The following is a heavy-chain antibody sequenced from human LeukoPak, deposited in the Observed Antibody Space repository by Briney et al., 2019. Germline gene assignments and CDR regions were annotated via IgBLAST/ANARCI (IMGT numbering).Heavy chain of an antibody. Sequence: SETLSLTCAVYGGSFSGYYWSWIRQPPGKGLEWIGEINHSGSTYYNPSLKSRVTISVDTSKNQFSLKLSSVTAADTAVYYCARIMAPRIAAAGIFDYWGQGTLVTVSS. V-gene: IGHV4-34*01. J-gene: IGHJ4*02. CDR1: GGSFSGYY. CDR2: INHSGST. D-gene: IGHD6-13*01. CDR3: ARIMAPRIAAAGIFDY.